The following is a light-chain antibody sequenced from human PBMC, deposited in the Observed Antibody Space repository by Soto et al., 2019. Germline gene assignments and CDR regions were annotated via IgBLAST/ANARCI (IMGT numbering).Light chain of an antibody. CDR1: QSVSSF. J-gene: IGKJ5*01. CDR3: QQYGSSTIT. Sequence: EIVLTQSPATLSLSPGERATLSCRASQSVSSFLAWYQQKPGQAPRPLIYDASNRATGIPDRFSGSGSGTDFTLTISRLEPEDFAVYYCQQYGSSTITFGQGTRLEIK. V-gene: IGKV3-20*01. CDR2: DAS.